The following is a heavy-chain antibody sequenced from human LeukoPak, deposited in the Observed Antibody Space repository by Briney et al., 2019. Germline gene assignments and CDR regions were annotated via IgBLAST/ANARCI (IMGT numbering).Heavy chain of an antibody. J-gene: IGHJ4*02. CDR3: ATVARSSITIFGVALLH. D-gene: IGHD3-3*01. V-gene: IGHV1-69-2*01. CDR1: GYTFTDYY. CDR2: VDPEDGET. Sequence: ASVKVSCKVSGYTFTDYYMHWVQQAPGKGLEWMGLVDPEDGETIYAEKFQGRVTITADTSTDTAYMELSSLRSEDTAVYYCATVARSSITIFGVALLHWGQGTLVTVSS.